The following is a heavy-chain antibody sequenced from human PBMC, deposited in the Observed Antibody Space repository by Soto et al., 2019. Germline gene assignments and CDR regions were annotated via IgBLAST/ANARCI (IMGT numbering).Heavy chain of an antibody. J-gene: IGHJ3*02. CDR3: ARDMYNSGVPHAFDI. D-gene: IGHD6-19*01. Sequence: SETLSLTCIVSGGSISSYYWSWIRQPPGKGLEWIGYIYYTGSISYNPSLESRVTISVETSKNQFSLKLTAVNAADTAVYYCARDMYNSGVPHAFDIWGQGTMVTVSS. CDR1: GGSISSYY. V-gene: IGHV4-59*01. CDR2: IYYTGSI.